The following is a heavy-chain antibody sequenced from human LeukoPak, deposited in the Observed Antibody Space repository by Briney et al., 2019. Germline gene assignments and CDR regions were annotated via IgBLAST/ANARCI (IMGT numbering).Heavy chain of an antibody. CDR1: GFTFSSYA. CDR2: ISYDGSNK. CDR3: ARAPQMVVVIDY. D-gene: IGHD3-22*01. J-gene: IGHJ4*02. V-gene: IGHV3-30-3*01. Sequence: GGSLRLSCAASGFTFSSYAMHWVRQAPGKGLEWVAVISYDGSNKYYADSVKGRFTISRDNSKNTLYLQMNSLRAEDTAVYYCARAPQMVVVIDYWGQGTLVTVSS.